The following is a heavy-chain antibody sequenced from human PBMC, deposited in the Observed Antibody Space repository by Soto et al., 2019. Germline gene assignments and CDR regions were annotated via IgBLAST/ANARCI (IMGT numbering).Heavy chain of an antibody. CDR2: INTGNGYT. CDR3: ARDRGGYCSGGSCSEAWFDP. CDR1: GYTFSSYP. Sequence: QVQLVQSAAEEKKPGASVKVSCKASGYTFSSYPMHWVRQAPGQSLEWMGWINTGNGYTKYSQNFQARVTITRDTXXRTVYLQVSSPSSADTAVYYCARDRGGYCSGGSCSEAWFDPWGQGTLVTVSS. J-gene: IGHJ5*02. V-gene: IGHV1-3*05. D-gene: IGHD2-15*01.